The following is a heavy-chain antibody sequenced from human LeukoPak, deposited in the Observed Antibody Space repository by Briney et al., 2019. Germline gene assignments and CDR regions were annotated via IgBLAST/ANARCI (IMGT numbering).Heavy chain of an antibody. J-gene: IGHJ4*02. V-gene: IGHV1-2*06. CDR3: ARDYCSSTSCLFDY. D-gene: IGHD2-2*01. CDR1: GYSLTGYH. CDR2: INPNSGDT. Sequence: ASVTVSCTASGYSLTGYHMHWVRQAPGQGLEWMGRINPNSGDTNYAQKFQGRVTMTRDTSISTAYMELSRLRSDDTAVYYCARDYCSSTSCLFDYWGQGTLVTVSS.